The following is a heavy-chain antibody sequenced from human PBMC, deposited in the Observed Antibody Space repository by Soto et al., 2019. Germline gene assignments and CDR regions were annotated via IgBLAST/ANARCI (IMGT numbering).Heavy chain of an antibody. CDR2: MNEDGSEI. Sequence: EVPLVESGGALVQPGGSLRLSCVVSGFNFRGYWMSWVRKAPGKGLEWLATMNEDGSEIYYVGSVKGRFAISRDNDENSPHLQLNYVSAADTGVYLCARAVGFYYANWGQGTLLTVSS. D-gene: IGHD3-16*01. CDR3: ARAVGFYYAN. CDR1: GFNFRGYW. J-gene: IGHJ4*02. V-gene: IGHV3-7*01.